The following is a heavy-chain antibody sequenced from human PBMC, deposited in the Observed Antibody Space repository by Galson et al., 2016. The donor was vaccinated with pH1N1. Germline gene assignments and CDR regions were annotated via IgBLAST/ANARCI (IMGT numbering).Heavy chain of an antibody. CDR3: ARTVTPLGAAFDI. D-gene: IGHD4-17*01. V-gene: IGHV4-59*11. Sequence: ETLSLTCTVSGGSISSQYWSWIRQPPGKGLEWIGHIHNSGSTNYNPSLKSRVSMSLHTSKNQFSLNLASATAADTAVYYCARTVTPLGAAFDIWGQGTMVTVSS. J-gene: IGHJ3*02. CDR2: IHNSGST. CDR1: GGSISSQY.